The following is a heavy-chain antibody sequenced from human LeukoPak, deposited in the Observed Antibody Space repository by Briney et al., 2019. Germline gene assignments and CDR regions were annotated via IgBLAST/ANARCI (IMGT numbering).Heavy chain of an antibody. CDR3: ARTDTGLFDY. V-gene: IGHV4-59*01. CDR2: IHYSGST. Sequence: PSETLSLTCTVSGGSISSYYWSWFRQPPGKGLEWIGYIHYSGSTNYNPSLKSRVTISVDTSKNQFSLKLSSVTAADTAVYYCARTDTGLFDYWGQGTLVTVSS. J-gene: IGHJ4*02. D-gene: IGHD5-18*01. CDR1: GGSISSYY.